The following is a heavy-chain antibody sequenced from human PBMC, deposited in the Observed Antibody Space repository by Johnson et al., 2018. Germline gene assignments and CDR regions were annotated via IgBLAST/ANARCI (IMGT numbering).Heavy chain of an antibody. D-gene: IGHD5-12*01. CDR1: GYSFTSYW. V-gene: IGHV5-51*01. Sequence: VQLVQSGAEVKKHGESLKISCKGSGYSFTSYWIGWVRQMPGKGLEWMGILYPGDSDTRYSPSFQGQVTISANKSISTAYLPRRSLKASDTAMYYFARLGYSGYENYYYYMDVWGKGTTVTVSS. CDR3: ARLGYSGYENYYYYMDV. CDR2: LYPGDSDT. J-gene: IGHJ6*03.